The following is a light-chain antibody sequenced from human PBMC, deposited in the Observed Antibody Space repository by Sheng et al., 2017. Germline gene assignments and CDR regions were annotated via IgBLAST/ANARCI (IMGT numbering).Light chain of an antibody. CDR2: GAS. CDR3: QLLPA. V-gene: IGKV3-20*01. J-gene: IGKJ5*01. CDR1: QSFRNTY. Sequence: EIVLTQSQGTLSLSPGERATLSCRASQSFRNTYVAWYQQKPGQAPRLLIYGASSRATGVPARFSGSGSGTDFTLSISRVEPEDFAVYHCQLLPAFGQGTRLEIK.